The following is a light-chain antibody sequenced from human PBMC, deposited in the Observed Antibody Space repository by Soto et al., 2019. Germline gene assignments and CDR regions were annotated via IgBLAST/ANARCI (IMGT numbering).Light chain of an antibody. CDR1: SADIGAFNY. J-gene: IGLJ2*01. CDR2: DVS. Sequence: QSALTQPASVSGSPGQSITISCAGTSADIGAFNYVSWYQHHPGKAPTLLIYDVSDRPSGVSTRFSASKSANTASLTISGLQADDEADYYCSSYSTSSALVFGGGTKVTVL. CDR3: SSYSTSSALV. V-gene: IGLV2-14*03.